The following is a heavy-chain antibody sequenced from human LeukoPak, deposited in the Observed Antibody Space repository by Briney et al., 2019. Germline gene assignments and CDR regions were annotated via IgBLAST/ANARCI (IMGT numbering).Heavy chain of an antibody. Sequence: GGSLRLSCAASGFTFSSYAMSWVRQAPGKGLEWVAVISYDGSNKYYADSVKGRFTISRDNSKNTLYLQMNSLRAEDTAVYYCARESRGYSYGYYYYMDVWGKGTTVTVSS. CDR1: GFTFSSYA. D-gene: IGHD5-18*01. CDR3: ARESRGYSYGYYYYMDV. J-gene: IGHJ6*03. V-gene: IGHV3-30*04. CDR2: ISYDGSNK.